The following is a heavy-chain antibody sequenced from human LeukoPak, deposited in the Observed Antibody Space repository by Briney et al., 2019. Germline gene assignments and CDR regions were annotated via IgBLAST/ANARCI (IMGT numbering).Heavy chain of an antibody. CDR2: ISGSGYNT. CDR3: AKGSHSYYDFWSGYYKIAVYFDY. Sequence: GGSLRLSCAASGFAFDTYGMTWARQAPGKGLEWVSSISGSGYNTYYADSVKGRFTISRDNSKNTLYLQMNSLRAEDTAVYYCAKGSHSYYDFWSGYYKIAVYFDYWGQGTLVTVSS. CDR1: GFAFDTYG. D-gene: IGHD3-3*01. V-gene: IGHV3-23*01. J-gene: IGHJ4*02.